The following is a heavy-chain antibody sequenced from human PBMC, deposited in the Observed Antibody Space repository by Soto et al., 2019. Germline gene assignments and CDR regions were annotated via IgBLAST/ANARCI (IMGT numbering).Heavy chain of an antibody. V-gene: IGHV2-5*02. CDR3: AHRGGPRYYWVSFYFDY. Sequence: QITLKESGPTLVKPTQTLTLTCTFSGFSLNSPNVGVGWIRQPPGKALVWVALIYGDDDRHYSPSLRNRLTITKDPSKNPVALTMTNLDPVDTGTYYCAHRGGPRYYWVSFYFDYWGQGALVTVSS. D-gene: IGHD3-10*01. CDR2: IYGDDDR. J-gene: IGHJ4*02. CDR1: GFSLNSPNVG.